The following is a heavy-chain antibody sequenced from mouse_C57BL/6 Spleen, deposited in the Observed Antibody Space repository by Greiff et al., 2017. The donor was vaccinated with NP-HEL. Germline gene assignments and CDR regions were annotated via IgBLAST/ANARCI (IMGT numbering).Heavy chain of an antibody. CDR2: IDPSDSYT. CDR3: ARPRYSNYEDFDV. D-gene: IGHD2-5*01. V-gene: IGHV1-69*01. J-gene: IGHJ1*03. Sequence: QVQLQQPGAELVMPGASVKLSCKASGYTFTSYWMHWVKQRPGQGLEWIGEIDPSDSYTNYNQKVKGKSTLTVDKSSSTAYMQLSSLTSDDSAVYYCARPRYSNYEDFDVWGTGTTVTVSS. CDR1: GYTFTSYW.